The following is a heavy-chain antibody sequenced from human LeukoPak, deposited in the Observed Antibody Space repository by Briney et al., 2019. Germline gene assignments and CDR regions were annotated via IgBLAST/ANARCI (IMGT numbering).Heavy chain of an antibody. V-gene: IGHV3-74*01. CDR1: GFTLSNYW. CDR2: INTDGSST. Sequence: GGSLRLSCSVSGFTLSNYWIHWVRQAPGKGLVWVSRINTDGSSTNYADSVKGRFTVSRDNAKNSLYLQMNSLRAEDTAVYYCARAITMVRGVIFHYYYMDVWGKGTTVTISS. CDR3: ARAITMVRGVIFHYYYMDV. D-gene: IGHD3-10*01. J-gene: IGHJ6*03.